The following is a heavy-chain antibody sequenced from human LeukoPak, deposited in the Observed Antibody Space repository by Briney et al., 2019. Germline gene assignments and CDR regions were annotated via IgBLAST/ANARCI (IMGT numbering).Heavy chain of an antibody. Sequence: PSETLSLTCAVYGGSFSGYYWSWIRQPPGKGLEWIGEINHSGSTNYNPSLKSRVTISVDTSKNQFSLKLSSVTAADTAVYYCARGSRGSGSYFGFLGRSPFIDYWGQGTLVTVSS. CDR2: INHSGST. V-gene: IGHV4-34*01. CDR3: ARGSRGSGSYFGFLGRSPFIDY. J-gene: IGHJ4*02. D-gene: IGHD3-10*01. CDR1: GGSFSGYY.